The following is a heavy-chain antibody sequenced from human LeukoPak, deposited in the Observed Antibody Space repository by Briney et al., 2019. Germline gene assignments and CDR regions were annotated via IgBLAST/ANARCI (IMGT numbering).Heavy chain of an antibody. Sequence: ASVKVSCKTSGYSFTDYYMHWVRQAPGQGLEWMGWINPNSGGTSSAQKFQGRVTMTRDTSITTVYMEVSWLTSDDTAIYYCARADRLDGGPYLIGPWGQGTLVIVSS. V-gene: IGHV1-2*02. CDR1: GYSFTDYY. J-gene: IGHJ5*02. D-gene: IGHD2-21*01. CDR2: INPNSGGT. CDR3: ARADRLDGGPYLIGP.